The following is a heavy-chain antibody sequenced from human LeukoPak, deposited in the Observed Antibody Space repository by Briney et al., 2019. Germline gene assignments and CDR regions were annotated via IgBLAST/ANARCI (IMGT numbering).Heavy chain of an antibody. J-gene: IGHJ6*03. Sequence: GGSLRLSCAASGFTFDDYAMHWVRQAPGKGLEWVSGISWNSGSIGYADSVKGRFTISRDNAKNSLYLQMNSLRAEDTALYYCATLGAAANRYYYYMDVWGKGTTVTISS. CDR1: GFTFDDYA. D-gene: IGHD6-13*01. V-gene: IGHV3-9*01. CDR2: ISWNSGSI. CDR3: ATLGAAANRYYYYMDV.